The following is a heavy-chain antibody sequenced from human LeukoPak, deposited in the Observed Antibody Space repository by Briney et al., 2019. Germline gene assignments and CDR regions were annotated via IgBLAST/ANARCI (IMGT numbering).Heavy chain of an antibody. CDR3: ARDQGRITIFGVAYNNWFDP. CDR2: INHSGST. Sequence: SETLSLTCAVYGGSFSGYYWSWIRQPPGKGLEWIGEINHSGSTNYNPSLKSRVTISVDTSKNQFSLKLSSVSAADTAVYYCARDQGRITIFGVAYNNWFDPWGQGTLVTVSS. V-gene: IGHV4-34*01. CDR1: GGSFSGYY. D-gene: IGHD3-3*01. J-gene: IGHJ5*02.